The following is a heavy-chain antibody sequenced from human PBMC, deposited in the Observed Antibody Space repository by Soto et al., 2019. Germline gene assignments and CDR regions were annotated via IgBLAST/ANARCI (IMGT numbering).Heavy chain of an antibody. CDR2: INPSGGST. D-gene: IGHD2-15*01. CDR1: GYTFTSYY. CDR3: ARGGTVVTDAFDI. V-gene: IGHV1-46*01. J-gene: IGHJ3*02. Sequence: VKVSCKASGYTFTSYYMHWVRQAPGQGLEWMGIINPSGGSTSYAQKFQGRVTMTRDTSISTAYMELSRLRSDDTAVYYCARGGTVVTDAFDIWGQGTMVTVSS.